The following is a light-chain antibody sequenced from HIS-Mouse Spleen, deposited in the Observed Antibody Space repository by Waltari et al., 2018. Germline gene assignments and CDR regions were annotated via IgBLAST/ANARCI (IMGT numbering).Light chain of an antibody. J-gene: IGKJ1*01. Sequence: DIQFTQSPSFLSASVGDRVTITCRASQGISSYLAWYQQKPGKAPKLLIYTASTLQSGVPSRFSGSRSGTEFTVTISSLQPEDFATYYCQQLNSYPPTFGQGTKVEIK. CDR1: QGISSY. CDR3: QQLNSYPPT. CDR2: TAS. V-gene: IGKV1-9*01.